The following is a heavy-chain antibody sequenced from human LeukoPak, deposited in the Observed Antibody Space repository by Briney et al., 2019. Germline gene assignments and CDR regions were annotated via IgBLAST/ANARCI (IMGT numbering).Heavy chain of an antibody. CDR3: AREFWDTVAIGIFDY. D-gene: IGHD5-12*01. J-gene: IGHJ4*02. Sequence: GGSLRLSCAASGFSFSTYVFHWVRQAPGKGLEWVAAISYDGNNEYYADSVKGRFTISRDNSKNTLYMQMNSLRPEDTAVYCCAREFWDTVAIGIFDYWGQGALVTVSS. CDR1: GFSFSTYV. CDR2: ISYDGNNE. V-gene: IGHV3-30-3*01.